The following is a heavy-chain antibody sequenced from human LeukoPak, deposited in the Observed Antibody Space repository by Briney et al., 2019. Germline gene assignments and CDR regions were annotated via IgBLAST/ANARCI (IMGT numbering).Heavy chain of an antibody. J-gene: IGHJ3*02. CDR2: ISFDAGSI. CDR1: GFIISNYA. CDR3: ARERSSGYDFDAFDI. V-gene: IGHV3-64*02. D-gene: IGHD5-12*01. Sequence: GGSLRLSCAASGFIISNYAIHWVRQAPGKGLEYVSGISFDAGSIYYADSVQGRFTISRDSSKNTLYLQMGSLRLEDMAVYYCARERSSGYDFDAFDIWGQGTMVTVSS.